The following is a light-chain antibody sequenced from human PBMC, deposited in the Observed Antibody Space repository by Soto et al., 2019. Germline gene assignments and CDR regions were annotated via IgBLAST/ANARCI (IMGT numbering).Light chain of an antibody. CDR3: QQYNNWPLT. Sequence: EIVLTQSPGTLSLSPGERATLSCRASQSVSSSYLAWYQQKPGQAPRLLIYDVSNRATGIPARFSGSGSGTDFTLTISSLQSEDFAVYYCQQYNNWPLTFGGGTKVDIK. J-gene: IGKJ4*01. CDR2: DVS. V-gene: IGKV3D-15*01. CDR1: QSVSSSY.